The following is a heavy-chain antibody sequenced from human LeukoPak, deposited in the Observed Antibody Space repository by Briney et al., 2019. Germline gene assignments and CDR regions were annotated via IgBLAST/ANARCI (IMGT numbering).Heavy chain of an antibody. Sequence: SVTVSCTASGGTFSSYAFSWVRQAPGQGLEWMGGIIPIFGTANYAQKFQGRVTITADESTSTAYMELSSLRSEDTAVYYCARDSPTVSYFDYWGQGTLVTVSS. V-gene: IGHV1-69*13. D-gene: IGHD4-17*01. CDR1: GGTFSSYA. CDR3: ARDSPTVSYFDY. J-gene: IGHJ4*02. CDR2: IIPIFGTA.